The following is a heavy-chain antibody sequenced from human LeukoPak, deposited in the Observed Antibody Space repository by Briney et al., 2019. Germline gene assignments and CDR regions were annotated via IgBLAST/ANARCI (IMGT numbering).Heavy chain of an antibody. V-gene: IGHV3-74*01. D-gene: IGHD3-10*01. CDR1: GFTFSSSG. J-gene: IGHJ4*02. CDR3: ARGTRGSGTASDY. Sequence: PGGTLKLSCEASGFTFSSSGMSWVRQAPGKGLVWVSRINSDGSSTNYADSVKGRFTISRDNAKNTLHLQMNSLRAEDTAVYYCARGTRGSGTASDYWGQGTLVTVSS. CDR2: INSDGSST.